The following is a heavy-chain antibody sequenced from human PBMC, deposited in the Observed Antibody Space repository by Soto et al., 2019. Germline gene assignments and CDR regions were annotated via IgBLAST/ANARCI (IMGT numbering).Heavy chain of an antibody. V-gene: IGHV4-59*01. Sequence: SETLSLTCTVPGGSISSYYWSWIRQPPGKGLEWIGYIYYSGSTNYNPSLKSRVTISVDTSKNQFSLKLSSVTAADTAVYYCARDLGYCGGDCYSDGLGYWGQGTLVTVSS. CDR1: GGSISSYY. CDR3: ARDLGYCGGDCYSDGLGY. CDR2: IYYSGST. J-gene: IGHJ4*02. D-gene: IGHD2-21*02.